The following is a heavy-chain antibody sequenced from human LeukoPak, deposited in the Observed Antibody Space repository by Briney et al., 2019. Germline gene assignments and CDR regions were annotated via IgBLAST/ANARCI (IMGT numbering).Heavy chain of an antibody. D-gene: IGHD3-16*02. CDR2: INPSSGGT. V-gene: IGHV1-2*02. Sequence: ASVKVSCKASGYTFTGYYMHWVRQAPGQGLEWMGWINPSSGGTNYAQKFQGRVTMTRDTSISTAYMELSRLRSDDTAVYYCARVMITFGGVIAPHFDYWGQGTLVTVSS. CDR3: ARVMITFGGVIAPHFDY. CDR1: GYTFTGYY. J-gene: IGHJ4*02.